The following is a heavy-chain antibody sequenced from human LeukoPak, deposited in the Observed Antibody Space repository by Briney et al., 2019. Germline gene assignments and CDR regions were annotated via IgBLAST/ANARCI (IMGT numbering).Heavy chain of an antibody. CDR3: ASGFSVSFYYDTSGYSDY. CDR2: INPKSGGT. Sequence: ASVKVSCKPSGYTFTGYYIHWVRQAPGQGLEWMGWINPKSGGTNYAQKFQGRVTMTRDTSISTAYMELSRLRSDDTAVYYCASGFSVSFYYDTSGYSDYWGQGTLVTVSS. D-gene: IGHD3-22*01. CDR1: GYTFTGYY. J-gene: IGHJ4*02. V-gene: IGHV1-2*02.